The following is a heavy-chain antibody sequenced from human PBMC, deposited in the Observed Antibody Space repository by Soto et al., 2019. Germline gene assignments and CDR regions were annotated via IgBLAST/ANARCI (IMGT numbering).Heavy chain of an antibody. J-gene: IGHJ4*02. V-gene: IGHV3-66*01. CDR3: ARGGGQDGYNYDFDY. CDR2: IYSGGTT. CDR1: GFTLSNY. Sequence: GGSLRLSCVASGFTLSNYMSWVRQAPGKGLEWVSVIYSGGTTYYADSVKGRFTISRDNSKNTLYLQMNSLRAEDTAVYYCARGGGQDGYNYDFDYLGQGALVTVSS. D-gene: IGHD5-12*01.